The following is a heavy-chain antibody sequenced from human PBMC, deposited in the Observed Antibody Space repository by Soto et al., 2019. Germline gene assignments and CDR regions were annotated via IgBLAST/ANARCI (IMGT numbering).Heavy chain of an antibody. D-gene: IGHD6-13*01. CDR3: ARTIAAAVRYWYFDL. CDR1: GFTFSSYS. CDR2: ISSSSSYI. J-gene: IGHJ2*01. V-gene: IGHV3-21*01. Sequence: EVQLGESGGGLVKPGGSLRLSCAASGFTFSSYSMNWVRQAPGKGLEWVSSISSSSSYIYYADSVKGRFTISRDNAKNSLYLQMNSLRAEDTAVYYCARTIAAAVRYWYFDLWGRGTLVTVSS.